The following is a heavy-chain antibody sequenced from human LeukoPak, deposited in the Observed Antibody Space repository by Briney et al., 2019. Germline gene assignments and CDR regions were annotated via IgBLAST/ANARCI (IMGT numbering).Heavy chain of an antibody. CDR1: GGSISSYY. J-gene: IGHJ4*02. Sequence: SETLSLTCTVSGGSISSYYWSWIRQPPGKGLEWIGYIYYSGSTNYNPSLKSRVTISVDTSKNQFSLKLSSVTAADTAVYYCARDRLAAGLFDYWGQGTLVTVSS. CDR3: ARDRLAAGLFDY. CDR2: IYYSGST. D-gene: IGHD6-13*01. V-gene: IGHV4-59*01.